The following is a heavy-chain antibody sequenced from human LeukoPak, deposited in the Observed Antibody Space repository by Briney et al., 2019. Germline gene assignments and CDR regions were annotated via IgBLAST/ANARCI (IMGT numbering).Heavy chain of an antibody. CDR1: GGSISSYY. CDR3: ARSRSGSYFFDY. D-gene: IGHD1-26*01. V-gene: IGHV4-59*01. J-gene: IGHJ4*02. CDR2: IYYSGST. Sequence: SETLSLTCTVSGGSISSYYWSWIRQPPGMGLEWIGYIYYSGSTNYNPSLKSRVTISVDTSKNQFSLKLSSVTTADTAVYYCARSRSGSYFFDYWGQGTLVTVSS.